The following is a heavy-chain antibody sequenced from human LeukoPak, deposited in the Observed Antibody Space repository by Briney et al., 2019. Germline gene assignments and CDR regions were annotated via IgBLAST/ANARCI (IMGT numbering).Heavy chain of an antibody. CDR1: GGTFSSYA. CDR3: ASRTYCSSTSCSRRHFDY. J-gene: IGHJ4*02. V-gene: IGHV1-69*05. Sequence: SVTVSCKASGGTFSSYAISWVRQAPGQGLEWMGGIIPIFGTANYAQKFQGRVTITTDESTSTAYMELSSLRSEDTAVYYCASRTYCSSTSCSRRHFDYWGQGTLVTVSS. CDR2: IIPIFGTA. D-gene: IGHD2-2*01.